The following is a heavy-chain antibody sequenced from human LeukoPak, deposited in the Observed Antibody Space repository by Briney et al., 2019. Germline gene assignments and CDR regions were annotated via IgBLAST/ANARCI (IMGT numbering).Heavy chain of an antibody. J-gene: IGHJ5*02. CDR3: ARGHVWFDP. CDR1: GFTISNYG. Sequence: PGGSLRLSCAASGFTISNYGMTWVRQAPGKGLEWVANIKQDGSEKYYVDSVKGRFTISRDNAKNSLYLQMNSLRAEDMAVYYCARGHVWFDPWGQGTLVTVSS. CDR2: IKQDGSEK. V-gene: IGHV3-7*05.